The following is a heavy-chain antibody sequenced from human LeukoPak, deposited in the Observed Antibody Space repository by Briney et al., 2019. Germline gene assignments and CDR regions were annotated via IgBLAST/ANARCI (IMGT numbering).Heavy chain of an antibody. CDR3: ARDVSGSYGTYNWFDP. J-gene: IGHJ5*02. V-gene: IGHV3-21*01. Sequence: GGTLRLSCGASGFTFSTYGMSWVRQAPGKGLEWVSAISSSGGNTYYADSVKGRFTISRDNAKNSLYLQMNSLRAEDTAVYYCARDVSGSYGTYNWFDPWGQGTLVTVSS. CDR2: ISSSGGNT. D-gene: IGHD1-26*01. CDR1: GFTFSTYG.